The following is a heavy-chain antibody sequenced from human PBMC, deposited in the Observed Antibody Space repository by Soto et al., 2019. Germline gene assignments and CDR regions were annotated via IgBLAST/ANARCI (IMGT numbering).Heavy chain of an antibody. CDR1: GCSLISKE. CDR3: ARVLAAAGFRRFGMDV. V-gene: IGHV3-33*05. CDR2: ISYDGSNK. J-gene: IGHJ6*02. Sequence: ALRVKSAASGCSLISKEKNRIRQAPGKGLEWVAVISYDGSNKYYADSVKGRFTISRDNFKIPLYLQMNSLRAEDTAVYYCARVLAAAGFRRFGMDVWGQGTTVTVSS. D-gene: IGHD6-13*01.